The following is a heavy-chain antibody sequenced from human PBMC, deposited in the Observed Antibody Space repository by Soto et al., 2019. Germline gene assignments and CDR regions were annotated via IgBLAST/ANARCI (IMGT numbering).Heavy chain of an antibody. CDR3: AKILSVTTNYWHGMDV. CDR2: ISGSDNRV. D-gene: IGHD4-17*01. J-gene: IGHJ6*02. Sequence: PGGSLRLSCVASGFTFNIYAMRWVRQAPGKGLESVASISGSDNRVFYADSVKGRFTVSRDNSKNTLYLQMNSLRVEDSAVYYCAKILSVTTNYWHGMDVWGQGTTVTVSS. CDR1: GFTFNIYA. V-gene: IGHV3-23*01.